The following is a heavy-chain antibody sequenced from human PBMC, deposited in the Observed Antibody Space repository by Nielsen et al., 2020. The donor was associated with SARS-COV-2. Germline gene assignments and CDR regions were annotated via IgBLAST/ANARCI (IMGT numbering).Heavy chain of an antibody. V-gene: IGHV1-18*01. CDR2: ISAYNGNT. CDR1: GYTFTSYG. J-gene: IGHJ4*02. Sequence: ASVKVSCKASGYTFTSYGISWVRQAPGQGLEWMGWISAYNGNTNYAQKLQGRVTMTTDTSTSTAYMELSRLRSDDTAVYYCARGDYGDPDGGSDYWGQGTLVTVSS. D-gene: IGHD4-17*01. CDR3: ARGDYGDPDGGSDY.